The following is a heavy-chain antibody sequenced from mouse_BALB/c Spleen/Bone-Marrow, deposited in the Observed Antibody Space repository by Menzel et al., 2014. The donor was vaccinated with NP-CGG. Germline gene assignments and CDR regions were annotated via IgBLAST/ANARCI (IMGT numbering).Heavy chain of an antibody. J-gene: IGHJ2*01. CDR3: ASYDYGCYFDY. CDR1: GFNIKDTY. V-gene: IGHV14-3*02. CDR2: IDPANGNT. Sequence: VQLQQSGAELVKPGASVKLSCTASGFNIKDTYMHWVKQRPEQGLEWIGRIDPANGNTKYDPKFQGKATITADTSSNTAYLQLSSLTSEDTAVCYCASYDYGCYFDYWGQGTTLTVSS. D-gene: IGHD2-4*01.